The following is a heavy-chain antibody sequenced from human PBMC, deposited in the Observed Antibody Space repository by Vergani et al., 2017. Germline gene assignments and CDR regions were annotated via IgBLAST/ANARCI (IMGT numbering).Heavy chain of an antibody. D-gene: IGHD3-22*01. CDR3: ATSDVDYYDSSGYYYGNFDY. V-gene: IGHV1-69*01. CDR2: IIPIFGTA. CDR1: GGTFSSYA. Sequence: QVQLVQSGAEVKKPGSSVKVSCKASGGTFSSYAISWVRQAPGQGLEWMGGIIPIFGTANYAKKFQGRVTITADESTSTAYMELSSLRSDDTAVYYCATSDVDYYDSSGYYYGNFDYWGQGTLVTVSS. J-gene: IGHJ4*02.